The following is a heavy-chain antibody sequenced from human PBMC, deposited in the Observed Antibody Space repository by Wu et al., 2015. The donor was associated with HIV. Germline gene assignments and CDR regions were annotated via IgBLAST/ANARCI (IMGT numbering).Heavy chain of an antibody. CDR2: IIPIFGTA. D-gene: IGHD2-15*01. Sequence: QVQLVQSGAEVKKPGSSVKVSCKASGGTFSSYAISWVRQAPGQGLEWMGRIIPIFGTANYAQKFQGRVTITADESTSTAYMELSSLRSEDTAVYYCASAPSYCSGGSCYQYYYYYGMDVWGQGTTGHRLL. CDR3: ASAPSYCSGGSCYQYYYYYGMDV. J-gene: IGHJ6*02. V-gene: IGHV1-69*13. CDR1: GGTFSSYA.